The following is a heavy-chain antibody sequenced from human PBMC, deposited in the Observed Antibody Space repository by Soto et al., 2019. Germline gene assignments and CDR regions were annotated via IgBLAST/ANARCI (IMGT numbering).Heavy chain of an antibody. CDR3: ARDPARIAVAAAWFDP. V-gene: IGHV3-7*03. CDR2: IKQDGSEK. J-gene: IGHJ5*02. Sequence: GGSLRLFCAASGFTFSSYWMSWVRQAPGKGLEWVANIKQDGSEKYYVDSVKGRFTISRDNAKNSLYLQMNSLRAEDTAVYYCARDPARIAVAAAWFDPSGQGTLVTDSS. CDR1: GFTFSSYW. D-gene: IGHD6-19*01.